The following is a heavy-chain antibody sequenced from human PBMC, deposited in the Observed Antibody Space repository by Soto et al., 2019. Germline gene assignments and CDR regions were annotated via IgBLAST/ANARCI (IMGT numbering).Heavy chain of an antibody. J-gene: IGHJ4*02. D-gene: IGHD6-13*01. V-gene: IGHV3-7*02. Sequence: VQLVESGGGLVQPGGSLRLSCEASGFTFSSRWMTWVRQGPGKGLEWVANIKQDENVKDYVDSVKGRFTISRDNAKKSLYLQMNSLRAEETAVYYCATHDGPAAAGLVLDFWGQGTLVTVSS. CDR2: IKQDENVK. CDR1: GFTFSSRW. CDR3: ATHDGPAAAGLVLDF.